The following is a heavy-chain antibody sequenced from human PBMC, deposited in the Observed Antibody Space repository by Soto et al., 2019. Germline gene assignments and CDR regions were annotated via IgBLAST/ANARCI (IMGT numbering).Heavy chain of an antibody. V-gene: IGHV1-18*01. Sequence: QVQLVQSGAEVKKPGASVKVSCKASGYTFTSYGISWVRQAPGQGLEWMGWISAYNGNTNYAQKLQGRVTMTTDTSTSADYMELRSLRSDDTAVYCCARGIAAAGLSPSGMDVWGQGTTVTVSS. D-gene: IGHD6-13*01. CDR1: GYTFTSYG. J-gene: IGHJ6*02. CDR2: ISAYNGNT. CDR3: ARGIAAAGLSPSGMDV.